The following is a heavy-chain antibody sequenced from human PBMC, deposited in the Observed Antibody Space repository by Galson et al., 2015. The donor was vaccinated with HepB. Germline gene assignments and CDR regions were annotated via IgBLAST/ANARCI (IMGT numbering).Heavy chain of an antibody. Sequence: SVKVSCKASGYTFTSYDINWVRQATGQGLEWMGWMNPNSGNTGYAQKFQGRVTMTRNTSISTAYMELSSLRSEDTAVYYCARSVWLAYSTDDYWGQGTLVTVSS. CDR3: ARSVWLAYSTDDY. CDR2: MNPNSGNT. J-gene: IGHJ4*02. V-gene: IGHV1-8*01. CDR1: GYTFTSYD. D-gene: IGHD6-19*01.